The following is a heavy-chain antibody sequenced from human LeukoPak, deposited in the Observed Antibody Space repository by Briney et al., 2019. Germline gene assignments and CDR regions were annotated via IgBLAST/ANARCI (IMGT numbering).Heavy chain of an antibody. J-gene: IGHJ4*02. Sequence: PGGSLRLSCAASGFTFSSYWMSWVRQAPGKGLEWVANIKQDGSEKYYVDSVKGRFTISRDNAKNSLYLQMNSLRAEDTAVYYCAREVFSIAAAGTFDYWGQGTLVTVSS. CDR3: AREVFSIAAAGTFDY. CDR1: GFTFSSYW. D-gene: IGHD6-13*01. CDR2: IKQDGSEK. V-gene: IGHV3-7*01.